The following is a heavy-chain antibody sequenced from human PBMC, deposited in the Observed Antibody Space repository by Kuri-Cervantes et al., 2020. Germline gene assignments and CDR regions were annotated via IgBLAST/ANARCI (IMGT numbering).Heavy chain of an antibody. CDR1: DQSISTNYN. CDR2: IYYSGST. J-gene: IGHJ4*02. D-gene: IGHD3-10*01. Sequence: ESLKISCIVSDQSISTNYNWGWIRQPPGKGLEWIGYIYYSGSTNYNPSLKSRVTISVDTSKNQFSLKLSSVTAADTAVYYCARASDYYGSAPRGYFDYWGQGTLVTVSS. V-gene: IGHV4-59*13. CDR3: ARASDYYGSAPRGYFDY.